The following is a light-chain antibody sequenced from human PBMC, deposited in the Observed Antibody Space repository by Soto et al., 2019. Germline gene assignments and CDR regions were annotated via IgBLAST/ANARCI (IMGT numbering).Light chain of an antibody. Sequence: QSVLTQPASVSGSPGQSITISCTGTSSDVGAYNYVSWYQQHPGKAPKLMIYEVSHRLSGVSNRFSGSKSGYTASLTISGLQDEDEADYYCSSYISNSIVVFGGGTKLTVL. CDR2: EVS. V-gene: IGLV2-14*01. J-gene: IGLJ2*01. CDR1: SSDVGAYNY. CDR3: SSYISNSIVV.